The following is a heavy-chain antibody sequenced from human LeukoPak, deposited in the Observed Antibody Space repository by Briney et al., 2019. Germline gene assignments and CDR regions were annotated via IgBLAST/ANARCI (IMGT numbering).Heavy chain of an antibody. CDR3: VRTSPGYGSGSCDY. J-gene: IGHJ4*02. CDR2: IYYSGST. CDR1: GGSISSSSYY. Sequence: SETLSLTCTVSGGSISSSSYYWGWIRQPPGKGLEWIGSIYYSGSTYYNPSLKSRVTISVDTSKNQFSLKLSSVTAADTAVYYCVRTSPGYGSGSCDYWGQGTLVTVSS. V-gene: IGHV4-39*07. D-gene: IGHD3-10*01.